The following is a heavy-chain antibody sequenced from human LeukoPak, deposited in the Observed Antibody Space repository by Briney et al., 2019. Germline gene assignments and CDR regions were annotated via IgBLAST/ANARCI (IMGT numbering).Heavy chain of an antibody. CDR3: AREGIAAAGTDYYYYMDV. J-gene: IGHJ6*03. V-gene: IGHV1-69*13. D-gene: IGHD6-13*01. Sequence: GASVKVSCKASGGTFSSYAISWVRQAPGQGLEWMGGIIPIFGTVNYAQKFQGRVTITADESTSTAYMELSSLRSEDTAVYYCAREGIAAAGTDYYYYMDVWGKGTTVTISS. CDR1: GGTFSSYA. CDR2: IIPIFGTV.